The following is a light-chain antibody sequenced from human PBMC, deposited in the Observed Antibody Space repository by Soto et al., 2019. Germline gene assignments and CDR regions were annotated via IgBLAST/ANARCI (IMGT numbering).Light chain of an antibody. CDR2: EVS. V-gene: IGLV2-14*01. CDR1: SSDVGGHKY. Sequence: QSALTPPASVSGSPGQSITISCTGTSSDVGGHKYVSWYQQHPDKAPKVLIFEVSNRPSGVSNRFSGSKSGNTASLTISGLQAEDEADYYCSSYTSSTTSVVFGGGTKVTVL. J-gene: IGLJ2*01. CDR3: SSYTSSTTSVV.